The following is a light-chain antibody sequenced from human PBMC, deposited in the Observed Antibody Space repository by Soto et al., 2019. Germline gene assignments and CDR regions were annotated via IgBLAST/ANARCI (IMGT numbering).Light chain of an antibody. V-gene: IGKV4-1*01. J-gene: IGKJ1*01. CDR3: QHYYSVPWT. Sequence: DIVMTQSPDSLAVSLGERATINCKSSQSVLFRSSNNNHLAWYQQKPRQPPKLLIYWASTRESGVPDRFSGSGSGTDFTLTISSLQAVDVAVYYCQHYYSVPWTFGQGTRVEIK. CDR1: QSVLFRSSNNNH. CDR2: WAS.